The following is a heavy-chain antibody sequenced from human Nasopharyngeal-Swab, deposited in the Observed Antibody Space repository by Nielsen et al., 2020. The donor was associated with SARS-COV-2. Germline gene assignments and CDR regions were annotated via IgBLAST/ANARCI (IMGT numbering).Heavy chain of an antibody. Sequence: ESLKISCAASGFTFDDYGMHWIRQPPGKGLEWIGYIYYSGSTNYNPSLKSRVTISVDTSKNQFSLKLSSVTAADTAVYYCARVIIYDSSGYYNWFDPWGQGTLVTVSS. J-gene: IGHJ5*02. V-gene: IGHV4-59*01. CDR1: GFTFDDYG. D-gene: IGHD3-22*01. CDR2: IYYSGST. CDR3: ARVIIYDSSGYYNWFDP.